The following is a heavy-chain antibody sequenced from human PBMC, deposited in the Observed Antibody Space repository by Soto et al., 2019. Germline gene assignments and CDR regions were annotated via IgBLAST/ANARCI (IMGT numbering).Heavy chain of an antibody. CDR1: GFTCSSYA. CDR2: ISGSGGST. CDR3: AKAEDIVVVPQFDY. D-gene: IGHD2-2*01. Sequence: PGGSLRLSCAASGFTCSSYAMSWVRQAPGKGLEWVSAISGSGGSTYYADSVKGRFTISRDNSKNTLYPQMNSLRAEDTAVYYCAKAEDIVVVPQFDYWGQGTLVTVSS. V-gene: IGHV3-23*01. J-gene: IGHJ4*02.